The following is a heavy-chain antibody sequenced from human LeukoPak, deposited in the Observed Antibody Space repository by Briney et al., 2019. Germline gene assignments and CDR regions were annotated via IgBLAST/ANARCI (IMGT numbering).Heavy chain of an antibody. CDR1: GFIVSSNY. J-gene: IGHJ3*02. D-gene: IGHD1-26*01. Sequence: QPGGSLRLSCAASGFIVSSNYMTWVRQAPGKGLEWVSVIYSGGSTYCADSVKGRFTISRDTPKNTLYLQMNSLRADDTAVYYCARDVGFIVGATPGAFDIWGQGTMVTVTS. CDR3: ARDVGFIVGATPGAFDI. V-gene: IGHV3-66*01. CDR2: IYSGGST.